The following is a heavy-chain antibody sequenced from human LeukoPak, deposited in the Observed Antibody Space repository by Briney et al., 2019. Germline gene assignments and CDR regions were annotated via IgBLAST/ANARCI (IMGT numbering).Heavy chain of an antibody. CDR1: GDSISSYY. V-gene: IGHV4-59*01. CDR3: ATGGSALY. J-gene: IGHJ4*02. D-gene: IGHD2-15*01. Sequence: SETLSLTCTVSGDSISSYYWSWIRQPPGKGLEWIGYIYHSGDTKYNASLKSRVTISVDTSRNQFSLKLSSVTAADTAVYYCATGGSALYWGQGTLVTVSS. CDR2: IYHSGDT.